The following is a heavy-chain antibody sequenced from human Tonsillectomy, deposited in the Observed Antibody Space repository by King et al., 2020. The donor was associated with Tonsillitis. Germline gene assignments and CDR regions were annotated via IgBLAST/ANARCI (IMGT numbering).Heavy chain of an antibody. D-gene: IGHD6-13*01. CDR3: ARHLMAAAGTNYYYSYMDL. CDR1: GYSFTSYW. V-gene: IGHV5-51*01. J-gene: IGHJ6*03. CDR2: ISPGDSDT. Sequence: VQLVESGAEVKKPGESLKISCKGSGYSFTSYWIGWVRQMPGKGLEWMGIISPGDSDTRYSPSFHGQVTISADKSISTAYLQWSSLKASDTAMYYCARHLMAAAGTNYYYSYMDLWGKGTTVTVSS.